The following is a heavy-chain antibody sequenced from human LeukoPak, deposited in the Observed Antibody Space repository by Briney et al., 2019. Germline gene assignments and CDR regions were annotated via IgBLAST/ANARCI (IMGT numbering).Heavy chain of an antibody. D-gene: IGHD6-13*01. CDR2: ISAGGGDR. CDR1: GLTFSRYS. J-gene: IGHJ4*02. Sequence: GGSLRLSCEVTGLTFSRYSMSWVRQVPGKGLEWVSGISAGGGDRWYPDSVKGRFTISRDNSKNTLFLQMNSLTVEDTAIYYCAKDAAGPEYWGEGTRGTVSS. V-gene: IGHV3-23*01. CDR3: AKDAAGPEY.